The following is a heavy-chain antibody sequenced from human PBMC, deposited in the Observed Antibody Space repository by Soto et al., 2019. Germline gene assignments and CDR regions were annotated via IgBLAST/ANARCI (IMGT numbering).Heavy chain of an antibody. CDR3: ARGGRVQDGYNFLGFDY. CDR2: IYYSGRT. V-gene: IGHV4-61*08. CDR1: GGSISSGDYH. Sequence: SETLSLTCTVSGGSISSGDYHWSWIRQPPGKGLEWIGYIYYSGRTNYNPSLKSRVTISVDTSKNQFSLKLSSVTAADTAVYYCARGGRVQDGYNFLGFDYWGQGALVTVSS. D-gene: IGHD5-12*01. J-gene: IGHJ4*02.